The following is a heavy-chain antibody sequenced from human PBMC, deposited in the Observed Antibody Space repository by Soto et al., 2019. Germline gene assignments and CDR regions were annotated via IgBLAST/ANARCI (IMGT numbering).Heavy chain of an antibody. CDR1: GYTFTSYD. Sequence: QVQLVQSGAEVKKPGASVKVSCKASGYTFTSYDINWVRQATGQGLEWMGWMNPNNGNASYALKFHGRVTMTRNTSISTAYMELSSLRSEDTAMYYCARGSRGVRFDPWGQGTLGCVSA. J-gene: IGHJ5*02. CDR3: ARGSRGVRFDP. V-gene: IGHV1-8*01. CDR2: MNPNNGNA. D-gene: IGHD3-10*01.